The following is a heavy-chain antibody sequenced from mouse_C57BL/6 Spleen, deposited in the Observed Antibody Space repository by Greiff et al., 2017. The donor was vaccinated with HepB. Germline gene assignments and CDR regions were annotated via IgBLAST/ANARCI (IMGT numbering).Heavy chain of an antibody. V-gene: IGHV14-3*01. CDR2: IDPANGNT. CDR3: ARGYYGSSPVAY. D-gene: IGHD1-1*01. CDR1: GFNIKNTY. Sequence: EVKLVESVAELVRPGASVKLSCTASGFNIKNTYMHWVKQRPEQGLEWIGRIDPANGNTKYAPKFQGKATITADTSSNTAYLQLSSLTSEDTAIYYCARGYYGSSPVAYWGQGTLVTVSA. J-gene: IGHJ3*01.